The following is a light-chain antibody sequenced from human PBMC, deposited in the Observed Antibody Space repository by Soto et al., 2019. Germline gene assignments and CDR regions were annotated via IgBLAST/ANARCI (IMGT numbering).Light chain of an antibody. CDR2: DAS. Sequence: EIVLTQSPATLSLSPGERATLSCRASQSVSSYLSWYQQKPGQAPRLLIYDASNRATGIPARFSASGSETDFTLTISSLEPEDFAVYYCQQRSNWPLTFGGGTKVEIK. CDR3: QQRSNWPLT. J-gene: IGKJ4*01. V-gene: IGKV3-11*01. CDR1: QSVSSY.